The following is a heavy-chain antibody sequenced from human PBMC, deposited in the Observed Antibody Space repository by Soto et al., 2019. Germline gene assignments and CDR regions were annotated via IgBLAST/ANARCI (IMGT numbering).Heavy chain of an antibody. V-gene: IGHV4-61*01. CDR1: GGSLKSSSQY. Sequence: SETLSLTCTVSGGSLKSSSQYWSWIRQPPGKGLEWIGYIHDFGSTKYNPSLESRVAISVDTSKNQFSLKVPSVTAADTAIYFCARGGSYVGFDSWGQGARVTVSS. D-gene: IGHD1-26*01. J-gene: IGHJ4*02. CDR2: IHDFGST. CDR3: ARGGSYVGFDS.